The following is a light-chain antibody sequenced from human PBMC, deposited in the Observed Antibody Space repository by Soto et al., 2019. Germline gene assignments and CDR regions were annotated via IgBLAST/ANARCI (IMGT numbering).Light chain of an antibody. CDR2: DTS. CDR3: LLSYSGTRV. V-gene: IGLV7-46*01. CDR1: TGAVATGHY. J-gene: IGLJ2*01. Sequence: QAVVTQEPSLTVSPGGTVTLTCGSSTGAVATGHYPYWFQQKPGQAPRTLIYDTSNRHSWTPARFSGSLLGGKAALTLSGAQPEDEADYYCLLSYSGTRVFGGGTKLTVL.